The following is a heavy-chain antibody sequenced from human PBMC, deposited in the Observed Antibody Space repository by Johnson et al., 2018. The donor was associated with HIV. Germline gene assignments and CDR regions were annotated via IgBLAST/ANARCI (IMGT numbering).Heavy chain of an antibody. V-gene: IGHV3-9*01. Sequence: VQLVESGGGLVQPGRSLRLSCAVSGFTFDDYAMHWVRQAPGKGLEWVSGISWNSGSIGYADSVKGRFTVSRDNAKNSLYLQMNSLRAEDTAVYYCARDQRGFERSYYDFWSGHFDAFDIWGQGTMVTGSS. D-gene: IGHD3-3*01. J-gene: IGHJ3*02. CDR2: ISWNSGSI. CDR1: GFTFDDYA. CDR3: ARDQRGFERSYYDFWSGHFDAFDI.